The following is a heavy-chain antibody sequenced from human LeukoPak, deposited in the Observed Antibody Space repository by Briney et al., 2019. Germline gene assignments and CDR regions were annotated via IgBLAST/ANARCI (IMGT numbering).Heavy chain of an antibody. D-gene: IGHD3-10*01. V-gene: IGHV3-30*02. CDR3: AKDNRDYYIDY. J-gene: IGHJ4*02. Sequence: GGSLRLSCAASGFTFNNFGMHWVRQAPGKGLEWVTFIQYNGNNKYYADSVKGRFTISRDNSKNTLYLQMNSLRAEDTAVYYCAKDNRDYYIDYWGQGTLVTVSS. CDR2: IQYNGNNK. CDR1: GFTFNNFG.